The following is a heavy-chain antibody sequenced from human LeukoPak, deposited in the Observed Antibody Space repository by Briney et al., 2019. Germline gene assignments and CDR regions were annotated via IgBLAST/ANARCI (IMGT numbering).Heavy chain of an antibody. J-gene: IGHJ6*03. CDR3: ARARLGATIAYYYMDV. Sequence: ASVKVSCKSSGYTFTGYYMHWVRQAPGQGLEWMGWINPNSGGTNYAQKFSGRVTMTRDTSISTAYMELSRLRYDDTAVYYCARARLGATIAYYYMDVWGKGTTVTVSS. V-gene: IGHV1-2*02. CDR1: GYTFTGYY. D-gene: IGHD5-12*01. CDR2: INPNSGGT.